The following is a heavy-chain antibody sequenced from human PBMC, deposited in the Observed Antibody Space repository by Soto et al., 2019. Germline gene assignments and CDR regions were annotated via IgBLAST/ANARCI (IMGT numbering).Heavy chain of an antibody. Sequence: QVQLQESGPGLVKPSQTLSLTCTVSGGSISSGGYYWSWIRQHPGKGLEWIGYIYYSGSTYYNPSLKSRVTISVDTSKNQFSRKLSSVTAEDTAVYYCARRGHSRGAFDIWGQGTMVTVSS. CDR1: GGSISSGGYY. CDR3: ARRGHSRGAFDI. D-gene: IGHD3-22*01. V-gene: IGHV4-31*03. CDR2: IYYSGST. J-gene: IGHJ3*02.